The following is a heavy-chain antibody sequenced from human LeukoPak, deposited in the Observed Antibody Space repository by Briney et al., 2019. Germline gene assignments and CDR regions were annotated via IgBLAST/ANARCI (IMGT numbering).Heavy chain of an antibody. V-gene: IGHV1-2*02. Sequence: ASVKVSCKASGFTFTGYYIHWVRQAPGQGLEWMGWIKPTSGGTHSVQNFQGRVIMTRDTSVNTAYMELTRLTSDDTATYYCAWGYSTSWPDYWGQGTLVTVSS. CDR1: GFTFTGYY. CDR2: IKPTSGGT. D-gene: IGHD6-13*01. CDR3: AWGYSTSWPDY. J-gene: IGHJ4*02.